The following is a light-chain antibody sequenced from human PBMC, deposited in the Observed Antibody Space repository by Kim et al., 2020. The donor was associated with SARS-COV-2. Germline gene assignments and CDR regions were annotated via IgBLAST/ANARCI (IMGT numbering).Light chain of an antibody. Sequence: QSALTQPRSVSGSPGQSVTISCTGTSGDVGSYDLVSWYQQHPGKAPRLIICDVNKRPSGVPDRFSGSKSANTASLTISGLQAEDEADYYCCSYAGNFIWMFGGGTQLTVL. J-gene: IGLJ3*02. CDR1: SGDVGSYDL. CDR2: DVN. CDR3: CSYAGNFIWM. V-gene: IGLV2-11*01.